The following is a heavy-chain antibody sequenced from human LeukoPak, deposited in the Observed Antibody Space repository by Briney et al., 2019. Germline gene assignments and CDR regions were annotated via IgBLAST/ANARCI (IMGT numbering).Heavy chain of an antibody. Sequence: PGGSLRLSCTASGFNLTNYAMHWVRQAPGKGLEWVTLISYSGDNKYYADSVKGRFTFSGDKSKNTLYLQMNSLRPEDSAVYYCASDPRDGGQNVWGKGTTVTVSS. CDR3: ASDPRDGGQNV. D-gene: IGHD5-24*01. V-gene: IGHV3-30*04. J-gene: IGHJ6*04. CDR1: GFNLTNYA. CDR2: ISYSGDNK.